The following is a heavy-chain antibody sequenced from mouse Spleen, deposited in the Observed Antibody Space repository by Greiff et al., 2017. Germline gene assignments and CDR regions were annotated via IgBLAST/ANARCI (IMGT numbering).Heavy chain of an antibody. CDR2: INPYNGGT. CDR3: ARNYYDYDVLYYYAMDY. V-gene: IGHV1-19*01. CDR1: GYTFTDYY. D-gene: IGHD2-4*01. Sequence: EVQLQQSGPVLVKPGASVKMSCKASGYTFTDYYMNWVKQSHGKSLEWIGVINPYNGGTSYNQKFKGKATLTVDKSSSTAYMELNSLTSEDSAVYYCARNYYDYDVLYYYAMDYWGQGTSVTVSS. J-gene: IGHJ4*01.